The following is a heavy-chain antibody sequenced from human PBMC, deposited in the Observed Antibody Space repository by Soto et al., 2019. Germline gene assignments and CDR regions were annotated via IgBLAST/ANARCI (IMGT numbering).Heavy chain of an antibody. CDR3: ASLIAVANY. CDR2: IYHSGST. J-gene: IGHJ4*02. D-gene: IGHD6-19*01. Sequence: SETLSLTCAVYGGSFSGYYWSWVRQPPGKGLEWIGEIYHSGSTNYNPSLKSRVTISVDKSKNQFSLKLSSVTAADTAVYYCASLIAVANYWGQGTLVTVSS. V-gene: IGHV4-34*01. CDR1: GGSFSGYY.